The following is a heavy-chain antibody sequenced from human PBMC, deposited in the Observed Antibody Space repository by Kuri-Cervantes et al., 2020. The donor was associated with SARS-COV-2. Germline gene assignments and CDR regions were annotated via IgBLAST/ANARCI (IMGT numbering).Heavy chain of an antibody. D-gene: IGHD1-26*01. V-gene: IGHV3-23*01. Sequence: GESLKISCAASGFTFSSYAMSWVRQAPGKGLEWVSAISGSGGNTYYADSVQGRFTISRDNSKNMLYLQMNSLRAEDTAVYYCAREGIVGATTGFDYWGQGTLVTVSS. CDR1: GFTFSSYA. CDR3: AREGIVGATTGFDY. J-gene: IGHJ4*02. CDR2: ISGSGGNT.